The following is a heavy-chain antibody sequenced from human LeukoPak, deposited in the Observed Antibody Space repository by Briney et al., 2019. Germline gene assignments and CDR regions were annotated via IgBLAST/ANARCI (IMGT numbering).Heavy chain of an antibody. D-gene: IGHD4/OR15-4a*01. CDR1: GASITNFY. Sequence: PSETLSLTCTVSGASITNFYWSWVRRPPGKGLEWIGYIYPSGTTNYNPSLQSRVTMSLDTSKNQLSLRLSSVTAADTAVYFCASLKVSVVLGAISYYMDVWDKGTTVTVSS. CDR2: IYPSGTT. V-gene: IGHV4-4*09. J-gene: IGHJ6*03. CDR3: ASLKVSVVLGAISYYMDV.